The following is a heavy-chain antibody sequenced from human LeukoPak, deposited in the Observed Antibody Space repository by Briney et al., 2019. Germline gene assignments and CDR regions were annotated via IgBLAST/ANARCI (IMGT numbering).Heavy chain of an antibody. D-gene: IGHD3-3*01. Sequence: SETLSPTCTVSGGSISSYYWSWIRQPPGKGLEWIGYIYYSGSTNYNPSLKSRVTISVDTSKNQFSLKLSSVTAADTAVYYCARATPGFNYDFWSGYYTYFDYWGQGTLVTVSS. J-gene: IGHJ4*02. V-gene: IGHV4-59*01. CDR1: GGSISSYY. CDR3: ARATPGFNYDFWSGYYTYFDY. CDR2: IYYSGST.